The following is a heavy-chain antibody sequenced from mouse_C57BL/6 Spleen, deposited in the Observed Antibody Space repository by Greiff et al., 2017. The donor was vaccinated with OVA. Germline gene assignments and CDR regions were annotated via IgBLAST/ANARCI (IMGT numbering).Heavy chain of an antibody. D-gene: IGHD4-1*01. V-gene: IGHV1-82*01. J-gene: IGHJ2*01. Sequence: QVQLKQSGPELVKPGASVKISCKASGYAFSSSWMNWVKQRPGKGLEWIGRIYPGDGDTNYNGKFKGKATLTADKSSSTAYMQLSSLTSEDSAVYFCARGWDGGFFDYWGQGTTLTVSS. CDR3: ARGWDGGFFDY. CDR2: IYPGDGDT. CDR1: GYAFSSSW.